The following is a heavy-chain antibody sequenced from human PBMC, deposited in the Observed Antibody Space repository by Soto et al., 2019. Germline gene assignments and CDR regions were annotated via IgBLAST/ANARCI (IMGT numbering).Heavy chain of an antibody. V-gene: IGHV2-5*02. D-gene: IGHD3-3*01. Sequence: QITLNESGPTQVKPRQTLTLTCTFSGFSLTTSGVGVGWIRQSPGKAPEWLALIYWDADKRYSPSLKSRLTITKDTSQSQVVLTMADGDPADTATSYCAHRVLRTVFGLVTTTAIYFDFWGQGTPVAVSS. J-gene: IGHJ4*02. CDR2: IYWDADK. CDR1: GFSLTTSGVG. CDR3: AHRVLRTVFGLVTTTAIYFDF.